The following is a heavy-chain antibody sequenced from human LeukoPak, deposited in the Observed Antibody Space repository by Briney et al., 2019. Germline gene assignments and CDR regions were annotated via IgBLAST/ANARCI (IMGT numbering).Heavy chain of an antibody. CDR3: ARRKHSGSPFDY. CDR2: IYHSGST. J-gene: IGHJ4*02. D-gene: IGHD1-26*01. Sequence: SETLSLTCTVSGYSISSGYYWSWIRQPPGKGLEWIGSIYHSGSTYYNPSLKSRVTISVDTSKNQFSLKLSSVTAADTAVYYCARRKHSGSPFDYWGQGTLVTVSS. CDR1: GYSISSGYY. V-gene: IGHV4-38-2*02.